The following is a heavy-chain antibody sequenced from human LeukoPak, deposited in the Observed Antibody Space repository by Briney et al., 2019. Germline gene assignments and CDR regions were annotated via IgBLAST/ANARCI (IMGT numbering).Heavy chain of an antibody. Sequence: SETLSLTCTVSGGSISSGSYYWGWIRQPPGKGLEWIGSIYYSGSTYYNPSLKSRVTISVDTSKNQFSLKLSSVTAADTAVYYCARDPNIVSTVTLRAFDIWGQGTMVSVSS. CDR2: IYYSGST. J-gene: IGHJ3*02. V-gene: IGHV4-39*07. CDR3: ARDPNIVSTVTLRAFDI. D-gene: IGHD5/OR15-5a*01. CDR1: GGSISSGSYY.